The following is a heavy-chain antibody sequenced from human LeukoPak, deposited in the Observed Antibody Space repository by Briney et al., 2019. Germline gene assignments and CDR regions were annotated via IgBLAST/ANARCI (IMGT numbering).Heavy chain of an antibody. CDR1: GFTFSSYA. V-gene: IGHV3-23*01. CDR2: ISGSGGST. CDR3: AKDQWYCSSTSCPTDAFDI. J-gene: IGHJ3*02. D-gene: IGHD2-2*01. Sequence: GGSLRLSCAASGFTFSSYAMSWVRQAPGKGLEWVSAISGSGGSTYYADSVKGRFTISRDNSKNTLYLQMNSLRAEDTAVYYCAKDQWYCSSTSCPTDAFDIWGQGTMVTVSS.